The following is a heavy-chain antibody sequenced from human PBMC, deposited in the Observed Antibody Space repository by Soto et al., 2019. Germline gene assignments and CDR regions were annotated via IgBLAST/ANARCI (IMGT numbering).Heavy chain of an antibody. CDR3: AKGSSGWYERFDY. J-gene: IGHJ4*02. CDR1: GFTFSSYA. V-gene: IGHV3-23*01. CDR2: ISGSGGST. Sequence: EVQLLESGGGLVQPGGSLRLSCAADGFTFSSYARRWVRQAPGKGLEWVSAISGSGGSTYYADSVEGRFTISRDNSKNTLYLQMNSRRAEHTAVYYCAKGSSGWYERFDYWGQGTLVTVSS. D-gene: IGHD6-19*01.